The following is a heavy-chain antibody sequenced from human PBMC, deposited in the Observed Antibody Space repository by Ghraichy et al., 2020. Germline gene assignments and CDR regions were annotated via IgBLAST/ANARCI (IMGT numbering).Heavy chain of an antibody. CDR1: GGSISSYY. J-gene: IGHJ4*02. CDR2: IYYSGST. D-gene: IGHD6-19*01. CDR3: ARGVAVADFDY. V-gene: IGHV4-59*01. Sequence: SETLSLTCTVSGGSISSYYWSWIRQPPGKGLEWIGYIYYSGSTNYNPSLKSRVTISVDTSKNQFSLKLSSVTAADTAVYYCARGVAVADFDYWGQGTLVTVSS.